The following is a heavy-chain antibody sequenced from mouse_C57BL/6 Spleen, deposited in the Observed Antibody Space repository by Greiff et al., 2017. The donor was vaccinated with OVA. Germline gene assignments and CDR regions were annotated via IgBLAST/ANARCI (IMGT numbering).Heavy chain of an antibody. CDR3: ARGRNSDYDGAWFAY. CDR2: IHPNSGST. CDR1: GYTFTSYW. D-gene: IGHD2-4*01. Sequence: QVQLQQPGAELVKPGASVKLSCKASGYTFTSYWMHWVKQRPGQGLEWIGMIHPNSGSTNYNEKFKSKATLTVDKSSSTAYMQLSSLTSEDAASYFCARGRNSDYDGAWFAYWGQGTLVTVSA. J-gene: IGHJ3*01. V-gene: IGHV1-64*01.